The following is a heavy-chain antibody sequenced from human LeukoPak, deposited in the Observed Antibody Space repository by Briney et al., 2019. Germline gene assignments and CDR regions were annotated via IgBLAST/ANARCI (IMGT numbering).Heavy chain of an antibody. Sequence: GGSLRLSCAASGFTFSSYAMSWVRQAPGTGLEWVSAIIGGGDSTNYADSVKGRFTISRDNSKNTLYLQMNSLRAEDTAVYYCAKDLARVTAMALFDYWGQGTLVTVSS. V-gene: IGHV3-23*01. CDR2: IIGGGDST. CDR1: GFTFSSYA. J-gene: IGHJ4*02. CDR3: AKDLARVTAMALFDY. D-gene: IGHD5-18*01.